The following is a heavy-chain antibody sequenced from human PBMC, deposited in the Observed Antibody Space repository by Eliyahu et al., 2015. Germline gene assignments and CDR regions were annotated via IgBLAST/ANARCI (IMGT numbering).Heavy chain of an antibody. Sequence: EVQLVQSGAEVKKPGESLKIXCKGSGYSFTSYWIGWVRQMPGKGLEWMGIIYPGDSDTRYSPSFQGQVTISADKSISTAYLQWSSLKASDTAMYYCARSQEGYCSSTSCYDWFDPWGQGTLVTVSS. D-gene: IGHD2-2*01. V-gene: IGHV5-51*03. CDR1: GYSFTSYW. CDR3: ARSQEGYCSSTSCYDWFDP. J-gene: IGHJ5*02. CDR2: IYPGDSDT.